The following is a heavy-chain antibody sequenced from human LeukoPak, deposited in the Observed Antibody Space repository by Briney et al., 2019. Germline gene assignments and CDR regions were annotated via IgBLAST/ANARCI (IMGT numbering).Heavy chain of an antibody. CDR3: ARDSGTTGEVKFDP. CDR1: GGSIRSYY. CDR2: IYTSGST. V-gene: IGHV4-4*07. J-gene: IGHJ5*02. Sequence: SSETLSLTCTVSGGSIRSYYWSWIRQPAGKGLEWIGRIYTSGSTDYNPSLKSRVTMSVDTAKNQFSLKLSPVTAADTAVYYCARDSGTTGEVKFDPWGQGTLVTVSS. D-gene: IGHD3-10*01.